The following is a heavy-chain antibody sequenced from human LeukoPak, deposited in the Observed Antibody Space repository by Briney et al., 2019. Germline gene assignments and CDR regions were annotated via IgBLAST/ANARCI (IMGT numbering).Heavy chain of an antibody. V-gene: IGHV1-18*01. CDR2: ISAYNGNT. Sequence: ASVKVSCKASGYTFTSYGISRVRQAPGQGLEWMGWISAYNGNTNYVQKLQGRVTMTTDTSTSTAYMELRSLRSDDTAVYYCARTWELDPYYYGMDVWGQGTTVTVSS. D-gene: IGHD1-26*01. CDR3: ARTWELDPYYYGMDV. CDR1: GYTFTSYG. J-gene: IGHJ6*02.